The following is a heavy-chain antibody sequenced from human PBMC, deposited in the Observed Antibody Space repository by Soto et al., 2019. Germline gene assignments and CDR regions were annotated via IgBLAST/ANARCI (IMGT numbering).Heavy chain of an antibody. CDR2: MSGSGGVT. J-gene: IGHJ6*03. CDR3: AKNVRVPPPRTVMAF. CDR1: GGKSRGHG. V-gene: IGHV3-23*01. D-gene: IGHD3-16*01. Sequence: GGSMRLWEAASGGKSRGHGVSWVPQNPGKGLQWVSAMSGSGGVTYYAASGTGRFTISRDTSKNTLYVQLNSLGPKDTAVYFCAKNVRVPPPRTVMAFRGKGATVTGS.